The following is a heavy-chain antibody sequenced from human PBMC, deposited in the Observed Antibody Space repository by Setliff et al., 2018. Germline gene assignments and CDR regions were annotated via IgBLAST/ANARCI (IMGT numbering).Heavy chain of an antibody. D-gene: IGHD3-10*01. CDR3: ARPGRSNYWDSFDY. J-gene: IGHJ4*02. V-gene: IGHV3-48*04. CDR1: GFAFSRYA. Sequence: GGSLRLSCAASGFAFSRYAMNWVRQTPGKGLEWVSYISASSANIQYADSVRGRFTISRDNAKKSLDLQMNSLRVDDTAVYYCARPGRSNYWDSFDYWGQGTLVTVSS. CDR2: ISASSANI.